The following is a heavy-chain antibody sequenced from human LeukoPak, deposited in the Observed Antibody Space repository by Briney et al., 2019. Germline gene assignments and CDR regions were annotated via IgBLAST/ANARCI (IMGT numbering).Heavy chain of an antibody. CDR2: IWYDGSNK. J-gene: IGHJ4*02. V-gene: IGHV3-33*01. D-gene: IGHD3-10*01. Sequence: GGSLRLSFAASGFALSSSGMHWVRPAPGKGLEWVAFIWYDGSNKYYADSVKGRFTISRDNSKNTLYLQMNSLRAEDTAVYFCARTNILDRGPIIDPLDYWGQGTLVTVSS. CDR1: GFALSSSG. CDR3: ARTNILDRGPIIDPLDY.